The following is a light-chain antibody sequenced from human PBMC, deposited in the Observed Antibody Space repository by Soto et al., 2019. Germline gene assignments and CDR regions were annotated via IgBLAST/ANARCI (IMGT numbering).Light chain of an antibody. CDR3: SSYAGSNNFGV. J-gene: IGLJ1*01. CDR2: EVN. V-gene: IGLV2-8*01. Sequence: QSVLTQPPSASGSPGQSVTISCTGTSSDVGGYNYVSWYQQHPGKAPKLMIYEVNKRPSGVPDRFSGSKSGNTASLTVSGLQAEDEAYYYCSSYAGSNNFGVFGTGTTLTVL. CDR1: SSDVGGYNY.